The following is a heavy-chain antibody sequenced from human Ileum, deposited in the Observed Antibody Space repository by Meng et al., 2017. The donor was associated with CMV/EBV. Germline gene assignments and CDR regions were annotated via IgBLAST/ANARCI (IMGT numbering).Heavy chain of an antibody. CDR1: GYTFTSQG. J-gene: IGHJ4*02. CDR3: ARGIDY. CDR2: INTNNGNT. V-gene: IGHV1-18*01. Sequence: QDQLVQPGGEVKKPGXSVKVSCKASGYTFTSQGITWVRQAPGQGLEWMGWINTNNGNTNYAWKFQGRVTMTTDTSTSTGYMELRSLRSDDTAVYYCARGIDYWGQGTLVTVSS.